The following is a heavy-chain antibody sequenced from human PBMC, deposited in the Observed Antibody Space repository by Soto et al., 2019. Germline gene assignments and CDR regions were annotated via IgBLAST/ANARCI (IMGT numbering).Heavy chain of an antibody. V-gene: IGHV1-46*01. D-gene: IGHD1-7*01. J-gene: IGHJ5*02. Sequence: GASVKVPCKASGYTFTSYYMHWVRQAPGQGLEWMGIINPSGGSTSYAQKFQGRVTMTRDTSTSTVYMELSSLRSEDTAVYYCARSRGGINGTTIGNWLDPWGHGTMVTV. CDR1: GYTFTSYY. CDR2: INPSGGST. CDR3: ARSRGGINGTTIGNWLDP.